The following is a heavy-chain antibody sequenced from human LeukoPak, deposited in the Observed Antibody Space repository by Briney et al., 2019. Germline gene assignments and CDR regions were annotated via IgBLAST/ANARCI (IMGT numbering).Heavy chain of an antibody. CDR2: ISNSDDST. D-gene: IGHD1-14*01. V-gene: IGHV3-23*01. CDR3: AKATGYLL. CDR1: GFPFSSYA. J-gene: IGHJ4*02. Sequence: GESLRLSCAASGFPFSSYAMSWVRQAPGKGLEWVSTISNSDDSTYYADSVKGRFTISRDNSENTLFLRMNSLRAEDTAVYYCAKATGYLLWGQGTLVTVSS.